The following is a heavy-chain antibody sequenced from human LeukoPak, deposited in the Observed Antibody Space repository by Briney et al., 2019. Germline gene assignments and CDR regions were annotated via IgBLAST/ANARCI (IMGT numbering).Heavy chain of an antibody. CDR1: GGSISSGNW. D-gene: IGHD2-15*01. CDR2: IYHSGNT. CDR3: ARLLYCSGGSCYGGSWFDP. J-gene: IGHJ5*02. Sequence: SGTLSLTCAVSGGSISSGNWWSWIRQTLGKGLEWIGEIYHSGNTVYNPPLKSRVTVSVDNSKNQFSLKLSSVTAADTAVYYCARLLYCSGGSCYGGSWFDPWGQGTLVTVSS. V-gene: IGHV4-4*02.